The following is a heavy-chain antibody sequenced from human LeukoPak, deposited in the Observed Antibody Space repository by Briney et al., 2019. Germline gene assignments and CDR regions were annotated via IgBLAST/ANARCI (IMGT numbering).Heavy chain of an antibody. Sequence: GGSLRLSCAASGFNFRSYWMHWVRQAPGKGLVWVSRIKSDGSSTSYADSVKGRFTISRDNAKNTLYLHMNSLRAEDTAVYYCARGPPWYFDLWGRGTLATVSS. D-gene: IGHD6-25*01. CDR1: GFNFRSYW. CDR3: ARGPPWYFDL. CDR2: IKSDGSST. J-gene: IGHJ2*01. V-gene: IGHV3-74*01.